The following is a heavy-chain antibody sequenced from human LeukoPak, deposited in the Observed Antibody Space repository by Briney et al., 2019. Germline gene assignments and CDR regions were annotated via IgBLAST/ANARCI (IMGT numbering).Heavy chain of an antibody. Sequence: SETLSLTCADYGGSFTGYYWSWIRQPPGKGLEWMGEINHSGSTNYNPSLKSRVTISVDTSKNQFSLKQSSVTAADTAVYYCARGPSCSSTSCLFDYWGQGTLVTVSS. CDR1: GGSFTGYY. D-gene: IGHD2-2*01. CDR2: INHSGST. J-gene: IGHJ4*02. V-gene: IGHV4-34*01. CDR3: ARGPSCSSTSCLFDY.